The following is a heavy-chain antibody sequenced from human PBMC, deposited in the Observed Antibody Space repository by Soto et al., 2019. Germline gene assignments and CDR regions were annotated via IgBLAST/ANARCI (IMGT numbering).Heavy chain of an antibody. Sequence: SETLSLTCAVSGDSISSRNWWNWVRQPPGKGSEFIGQISHGGNTNYNPSHQSRVTISLDKSKNQFSLKLSSVTAADTAVYYCARRYGSAIDYWGQGTLVTVS. CDR3: ARRYGSAIDY. CDR1: GDSISSRNW. V-gene: IGHV4-4*02. D-gene: IGHD1-26*01. CDR2: ISHGGNT. J-gene: IGHJ4*02.